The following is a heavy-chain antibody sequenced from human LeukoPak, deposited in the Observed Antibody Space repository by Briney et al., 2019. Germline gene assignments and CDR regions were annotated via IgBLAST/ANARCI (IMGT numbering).Heavy chain of an antibody. D-gene: IGHD2-2*01. V-gene: IGHV1-8*01. CDR3: ARFFYRGVPAATDYYYYGMDV. J-gene: IGHJ6*02. CDR2: MNPNSGNT. Sequence: ASVKVSCKASGYTSTSYDINWVRQATGQGLEWMGWMNPNSGNTGYAQKFQGRVTMTRNTSISTAYMELSSLRSEDTAVYYCARFFYRGVPAATDYYYYGMDVWGQGTTVTVSS. CDR1: GYTSTSYD.